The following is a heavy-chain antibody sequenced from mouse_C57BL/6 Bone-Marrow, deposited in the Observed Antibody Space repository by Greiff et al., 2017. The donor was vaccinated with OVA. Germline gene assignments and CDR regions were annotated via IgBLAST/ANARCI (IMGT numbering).Heavy chain of an antibody. CDR2: ISYDGSN. D-gene: IGHD3-1*01. J-gene: IGHJ2*01. CDR1: GYSITSGYY. V-gene: IGHV3-6*01. Sequence: DVKLQESGPGLVKPSQSLSLTCSVTGYSITSGYYWNWIRQFPGNKLEWMGYISYDGSNNYNPSLKNRIPITRDTSKNQFFLKLNSVTTEYTATYYCARVPARYFDYWGQGTTLTVSS. CDR3: ARVPARYFDY.